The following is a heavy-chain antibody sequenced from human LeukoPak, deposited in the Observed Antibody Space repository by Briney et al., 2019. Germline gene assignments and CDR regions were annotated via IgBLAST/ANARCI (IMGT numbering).Heavy chain of an antibody. CDR2: IFGDGGT. D-gene: IGHD6-19*01. J-gene: IGHJ4*02. V-gene: IGHV3-23*01. CDR3: AEDLRKQYSSGPGADY. Sequence: GGSLRLSCAASGFTFSSYAMSWVRQAPGKGLESVAVIFGDGGTYFAGSVKGRFSISRDTSKNTLYLQMNSLRAEDTAVYYCAEDLRKQYSSGPGADYWGQGTLVTVSS. CDR1: GFTFSSYA.